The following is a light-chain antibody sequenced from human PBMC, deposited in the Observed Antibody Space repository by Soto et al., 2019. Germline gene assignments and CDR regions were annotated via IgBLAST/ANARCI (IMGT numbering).Light chain of an antibody. J-gene: IGLJ2*01. CDR2: GNT. CDR1: SSNIGAGYD. Sequence: QSVLTQPPSVSGAPGQRVTISGTGRSSNIGAGYDAHWYQQLPGRAPKLLIYGNTNRPSGVPDRFSGSKSGDSASLPLTGLQAEDEADYDCLSFDSSLSVVFGGGPKVTV. V-gene: IGLV1-40*01. CDR3: LSFDSSLSVV.